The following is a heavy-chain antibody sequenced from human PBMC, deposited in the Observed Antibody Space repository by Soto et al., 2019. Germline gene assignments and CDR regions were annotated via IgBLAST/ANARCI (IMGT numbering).Heavy chain of an antibody. Sequence: QVQLVESGGGVVQPGRSLRLSCAASGFTFSSYGMHWVRQAPGKGLEWVAVIYYDGSNKYYADSVKGRFTISRDNSKNSLYLQMNSLRAEDTAVFYCARSQYSRSWYPFDYWGQGTLVTVSS. V-gene: IGHV3-33*01. CDR1: GFTFSSYG. CDR2: IYYDGSNK. J-gene: IGHJ4*02. CDR3: ARSQYSRSWYPFDY. D-gene: IGHD6-13*01.